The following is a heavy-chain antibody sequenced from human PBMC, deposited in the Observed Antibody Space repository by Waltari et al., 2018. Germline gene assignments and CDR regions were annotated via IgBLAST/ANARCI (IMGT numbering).Heavy chain of an antibody. J-gene: IGHJ6*03. D-gene: IGHD4-4*01. CDR3: ARGTVTHYYYYYMVV. Sequence: QVQLQQWGAGLLKPSETLSLTCAVYGGSFSGYYWSWIRQPPGKGLEWIGEINHSGSTNYHPSRKSRVTISVDTSKNQFSLKLSSVTAADTAVYYCARGTVTHYYYYYMVVWGKGTTVTVSS. CDR1: GGSFSGYY. V-gene: IGHV4-34*01. CDR2: INHSGST.